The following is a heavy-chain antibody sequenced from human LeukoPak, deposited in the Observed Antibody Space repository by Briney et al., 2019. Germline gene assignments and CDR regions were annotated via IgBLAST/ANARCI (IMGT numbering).Heavy chain of an antibody. V-gene: IGHV1-2*02. J-gene: IGHJ4*02. CDR2: INPNSGGT. Sequence: ASVKVSCKASGYTFTGYYMHWVRQAPGQGLEWMGWINPNSGGTNYAQKLQGRVTMTTDTSTSTAYMELRSLRSDDTAVYYCARSPYYYDSSGYQFDYWGQGTLVTVSS. CDR1: GYTFTGYY. D-gene: IGHD3-22*01. CDR3: ARSPYYYDSSGYQFDY.